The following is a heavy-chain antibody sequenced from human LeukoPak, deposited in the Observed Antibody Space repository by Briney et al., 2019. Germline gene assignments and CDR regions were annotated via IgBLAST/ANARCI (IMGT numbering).Heavy chain of an antibody. CDR2: INPSGGST. D-gene: IGHD5-18*01. V-gene: IGHV1-46*01. CDR1: GYTFTSYY. J-gene: IGHJ4*02. Sequence: ASVKVSCKASGYTFTSYYMHWVRQAPGQGLEWMGIINPSGGSTSYAQKFQGRVTMTRDTSTSTVHMELSSLRSEDTAVYYCARVDVDTAMVDYWGQGTLVTVSS. CDR3: ARVDVDTAMVDY.